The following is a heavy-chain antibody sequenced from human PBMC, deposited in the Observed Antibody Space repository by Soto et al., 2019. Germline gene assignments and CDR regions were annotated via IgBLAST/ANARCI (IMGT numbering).Heavy chain of an antibody. J-gene: IGHJ4*02. D-gene: IGHD6-19*01. CDR2: IYWDDDK. CDR1: GFSLSTSGVG. CDR3: AHGSEYSSGWYGSEYSSGWYYFDY. V-gene: IGHV2-5*02. Sequence: SGPTLVNPTQTLTLTCTFSGFSLSTSGVGVGWIRQPPGKALEWLALIYWDDDKRYSPSLKSRLTITKDSSKNQVVLTMTNMDPVDTATYYCAHGSEYSSGWYGSEYSSGWYYFDYWGQGTLVTVSS.